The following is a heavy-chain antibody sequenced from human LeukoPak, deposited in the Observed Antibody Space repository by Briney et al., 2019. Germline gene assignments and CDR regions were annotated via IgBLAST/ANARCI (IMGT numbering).Heavy chain of an antibody. CDR3: APRLSVVVPGAQYGMDV. J-gene: IGHJ6*02. CDR1: GFTFSSFW. D-gene: IGHD2-2*01. Sequence: GGSLRLSCGASGFTFSSFWMHWVRQAPGKGLVWVSRINSDGSSTSYADPVKGRFTISGDNAKNMLYLQMNSLRAEDTAVYYCAPRLSVVVPGAQYGMDVWGQGTTVTVSS. CDR2: INSDGSST. V-gene: IGHV3-74*01.